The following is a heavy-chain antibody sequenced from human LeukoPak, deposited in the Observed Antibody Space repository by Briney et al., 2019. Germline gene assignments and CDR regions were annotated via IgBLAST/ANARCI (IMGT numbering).Heavy chain of an antibody. J-gene: IGHJ3*02. CDR1: GFTFSNYL. CDR3: AREVGSPAVRSAFDI. D-gene: IGHD2-15*01. V-gene: IGHV3-48*04. CDR2: ISSTGGTI. Sequence: GGSLRLSCAASGFTFSNYLMNWVRQAPGKGLEWVSFISSTGGTIYYADSVKGRFTISRDNAKNSLYLQINSLRAEDTAVYYCAREVGSPAVRSAFDIWGQGTMVTVS.